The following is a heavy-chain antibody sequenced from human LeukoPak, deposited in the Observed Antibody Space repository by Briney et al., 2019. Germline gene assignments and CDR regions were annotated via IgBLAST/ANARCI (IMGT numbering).Heavy chain of an antibody. V-gene: IGHV4-34*01. CDR2: INHSGST. Sequence: PSETLSLTCAVYGGSFSGYYWSWIRQPPGKGLEWIGEINHSGSTNYNPSLKSRVTISVDTSKNQFSLKLSSVTAADTAVYYCARRVGGYAKSYYGMDVWGQGTTVTVSS. D-gene: IGHD5-12*01. CDR3: ARRVGGYAKSYYGMDV. CDR1: GGSFSGYY. J-gene: IGHJ6*02.